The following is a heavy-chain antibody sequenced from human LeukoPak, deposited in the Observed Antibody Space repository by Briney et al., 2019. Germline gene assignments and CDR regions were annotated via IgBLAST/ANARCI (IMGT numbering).Heavy chain of an antibody. CDR3: ARSLVVVAATRHWFDP. V-gene: IGHV1-46*01. D-gene: IGHD2-15*01. CDR2: INPSGGST. J-gene: IGHJ5*02. Sequence: GASVKVSCKASGYTFTSYYMHWVRQAPGQGLEWMGIINPSGGSTSYAQKFQGRVTMTRDMSTSTVYMELSSLRSEDTAVYYCARSLVVVAATRHWFDPWGQGTLVTVSS. CDR1: GYTFTSYY.